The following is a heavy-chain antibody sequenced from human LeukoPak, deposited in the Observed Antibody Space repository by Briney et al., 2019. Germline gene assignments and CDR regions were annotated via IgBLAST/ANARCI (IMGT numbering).Heavy chain of an antibody. V-gene: IGHV3-74*01. CDR2: INSDGSST. Sequence: GGSLRLSCAASGFAFSNYWMHWVRQAPGKGLVWVSRINSDGSSTSYADSVKGRFTISRDNAKNTLYLQMNSLRADDTAVYYCVNMRGGAVAGTRSDYWGQGTLVTVSS. CDR1: GFAFSNYW. CDR3: VNMRGGAVAGTRSDY. D-gene: IGHD6-19*01. J-gene: IGHJ4*02.